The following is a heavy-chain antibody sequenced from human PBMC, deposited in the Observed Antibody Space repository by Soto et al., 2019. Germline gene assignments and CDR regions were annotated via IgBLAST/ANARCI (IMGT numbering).Heavy chain of an antibody. D-gene: IGHD5-18*01. Sequence: PSETLSLTCAVYGGSFSGYYWSWIRQPPGKGLEWIGEINHSGSTNYNPSLKSRVTISVDTSKNQFYLKMSSVTAADTAVYYCARGRGGYSYGYYYGMDVWGQGTTVT. CDR2: INHSGST. CDR3: ARGRGGYSYGYYYGMDV. J-gene: IGHJ6*02. V-gene: IGHV4-34*01. CDR1: GGSFSGYY.